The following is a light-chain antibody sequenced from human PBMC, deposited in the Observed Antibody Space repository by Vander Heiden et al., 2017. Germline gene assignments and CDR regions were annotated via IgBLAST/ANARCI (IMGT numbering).Light chain of an antibody. CDR1: KLGDKY. V-gene: IGLV3-1*01. J-gene: IGLJ2*01. Sequence: SYELTQPPSVSVCPGQTASITCSGNKLGDKYACWYQQKPGQSPVLVIYQDTKRPSGIPERFSGSNSGNTATLTISGTQAMDEADYYCQAWDSRTAVVFGGGTKLTVL. CDR2: QDT. CDR3: QAWDSRTAVV.